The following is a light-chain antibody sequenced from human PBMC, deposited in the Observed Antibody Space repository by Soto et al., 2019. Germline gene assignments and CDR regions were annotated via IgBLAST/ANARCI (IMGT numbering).Light chain of an antibody. Sequence: EIVMTQSPATLSVSPGERATLSCRASQSVRSNLAWYQQRPGQAPRLLIYRASTRATGTPARFTGSGSGTEFTLTITSLQSEDFALYYCQQYHNLWTFGQGTKVDI. CDR3: QQYHNLWT. V-gene: IGKV3-15*01. CDR2: RAS. CDR1: QSVRSN. J-gene: IGKJ1*01.